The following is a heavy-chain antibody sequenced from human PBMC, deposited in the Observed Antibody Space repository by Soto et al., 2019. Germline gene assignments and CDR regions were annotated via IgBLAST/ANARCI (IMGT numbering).Heavy chain of an antibody. CDR3: AGHLRYFDY. CDR2: INHSGST. V-gene: IGHV4-34*01. CDR1: CGSFSGYY. J-gene: IGHJ4*02. D-gene: IGHD3-9*01. Sequence: PSETLSLTCAVYCGSFSGYYWSWIRQPPGKGLEWIGEINHSGSTNYNPSLKSRVTISVDTSKNQFSLKLSSVTAADTAVYYCAGHLRYFDYWGQGTLVTVSS.